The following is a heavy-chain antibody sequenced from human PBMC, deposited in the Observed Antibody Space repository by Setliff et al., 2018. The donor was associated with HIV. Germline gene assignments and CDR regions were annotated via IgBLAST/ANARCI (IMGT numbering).Heavy chain of an antibody. CDR2: IYTSGRI. J-gene: IGHJ4*02. CDR3: ARDSDYYDSSTYRLDY. V-gene: IGHV4-61*02. D-gene: IGHD3-22*01. Sequence: PSETLSLTCTVSGGSISSGSYYWSWIRQPAGKGLEWIGRIYTSGRIDYNPSLKSRVTISVDTSNKQFSLNLSSVTAADTAAYYCARDSDYYDSSTYRLDYWGQGTLVTVSS. CDR1: GGSISSGSYY.